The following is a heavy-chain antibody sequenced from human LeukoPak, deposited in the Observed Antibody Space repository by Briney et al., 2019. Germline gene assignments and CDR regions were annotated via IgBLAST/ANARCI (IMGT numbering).Heavy chain of an antibody. Sequence: PGGSLRLSCAASGFTFSSYAMSWVRQAPGKGLEWVSGISESGASTFYADSVKGRFTISRDNSKNTLDLQMNSLKAEDTAVYFCARDIPRVDTAMAPDYWGQGTLVTVSS. CDR3: ARDIPRVDTAMAPDY. V-gene: IGHV3-23*01. CDR2: ISESGAST. J-gene: IGHJ4*02. D-gene: IGHD5-18*01. CDR1: GFTFSSYA.